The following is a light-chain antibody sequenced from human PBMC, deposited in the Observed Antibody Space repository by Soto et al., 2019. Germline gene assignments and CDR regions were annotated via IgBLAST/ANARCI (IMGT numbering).Light chain of an antibody. CDR1: QSISRW. J-gene: IGKJ2*01. Sequence: DIQMTQSPSTLSASVGDRVTITCRASQSISRWLAWYQQKPGTAPKLLIYEASTLVTGVPSRFSGSRSGTEFTLTVSSLQPDDFASYYCQQYNDSFRYTFGQGTKVDIK. CDR2: EAS. CDR3: QQYNDSFRYT. V-gene: IGKV1-5*03.